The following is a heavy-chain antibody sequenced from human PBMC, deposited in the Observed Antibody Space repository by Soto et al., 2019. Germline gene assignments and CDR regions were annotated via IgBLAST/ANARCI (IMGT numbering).Heavy chain of an antibody. CDR2: IHYSGST. CDR3: AGQSYERRGYYYAY. D-gene: IGHD3-22*01. CDR1: GGSISSYY. V-gene: IGHV4-59*08. Sequence: SETLSLTCTVSGGSISSYYWSWIRQSPGKGLEWIGYIHYSGSTKSNPSLKSRVTISVDTSRSQLSLKLSSVTAADTAVYFCAGQSYERRGYYYAYWGQGTLVTVSS. J-gene: IGHJ4*02.